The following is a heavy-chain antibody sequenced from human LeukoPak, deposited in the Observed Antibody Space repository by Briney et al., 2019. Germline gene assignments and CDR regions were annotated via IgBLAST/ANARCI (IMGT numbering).Heavy chain of an antibody. J-gene: IGHJ5*02. Sequence: PGGSLRLSCATSGFTFSSYAMSWVRQAPGKGLEWVSSISGSGGSTYYADSVKGRFTISRDNSKNTLYLQMNSLRAEDTAVYYCAKDLPTFLRGNWFDPWGQGTLVTVSS. V-gene: IGHV3-23*01. D-gene: IGHD3-3*01. CDR2: ISGSGGST. CDR3: AKDLPTFLRGNWFDP. CDR1: GFTFSSYA.